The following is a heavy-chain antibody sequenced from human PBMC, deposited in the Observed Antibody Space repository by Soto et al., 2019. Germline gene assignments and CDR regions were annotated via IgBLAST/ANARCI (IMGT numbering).Heavy chain of an antibody. CDR2: ISGSGGST. Sequence: GGSLRLSCAASGFTFSSYAMSWVRQAPGKGLEWVSAISGSGGSTYYADSVKGRFTISRDNSKNTLYLQMNSLRAEDTAVYYCAKDMGNSIVPAAPDDAFDIWGQGTMVTVSS. D-gene: IGHD2-2*01. J-gene: IGHJ3*02. CDR1: GFTFSSYA. CDR3: AKDMGNSIVPAAPDDAFDI. V-gene: IGHV3-23*01.